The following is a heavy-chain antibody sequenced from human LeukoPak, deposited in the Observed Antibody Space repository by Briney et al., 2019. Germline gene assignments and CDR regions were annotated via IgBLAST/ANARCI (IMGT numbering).Heavy chain of an antibody. CDR3: AKDRYSSSSVHDY. CDR1: GFTFSSYA. CDR2: ISGSGGST. V-gene: IGHV3-23*01. Sequence: GGSLRPSCAASGFTFSSYAMSWVRQAPGKGLEWVSAISGSGGSTYYADSVKGRFTISRDNSKNTLYLQMNSLRAEDTAVYYCAKDRYSSSSVHDYWGQGTLVTVSS. D-gene: IGHD6-6*01. J-gene: IGHJ4*02.